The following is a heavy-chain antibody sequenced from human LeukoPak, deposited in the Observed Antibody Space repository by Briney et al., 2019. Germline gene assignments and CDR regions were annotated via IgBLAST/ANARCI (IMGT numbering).Heavy chain of an antibody. CDR1: GGSISSGDYY. Sequence: PSQTLSLTCTVSGGSISSGDYYWSWIRQPPGKGLEWIGYIYYSGSTYYNPSLKSRVTISVDTSKNQFSLKLSSVTAADTAVYYCARDQGDFWSGYSNWFDPWGQGTLVTVSS. CDR3: ARDQGDFWSGYSNWFDP. V-gene: IGHV4-30-4*08. D-gene: IGHD3-3*01. J-gene: IGHJ5*02. CDR2: IYYSGST.